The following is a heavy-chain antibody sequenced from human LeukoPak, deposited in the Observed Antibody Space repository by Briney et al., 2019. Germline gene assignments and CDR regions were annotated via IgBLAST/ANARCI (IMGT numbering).Heavy chain of an antibody. V-gene: IGHV4-34*01. J-gene: IGHJ4*02. CDR2: VNRGGST. Sequence: SETLSLTCAVYGGSFRDYYWSWVRQPPGKGLEWIGEVNRGGSTTYNPSLKSRFTILVDTSKNQFSLKLSSVTAADTAVYYCARGYCSGSYYEYWGQGTLVTVSS. D-gene: IGHD3-10*01. CDR1: GGSFRDYY. CDR3: ARGYCSGSYYEY.